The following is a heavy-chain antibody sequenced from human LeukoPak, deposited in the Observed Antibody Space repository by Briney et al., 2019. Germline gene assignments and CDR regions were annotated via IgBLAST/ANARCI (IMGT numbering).Heavy chain of an antibody. CDR1: GFTFSSYA. D-gene: IGHD6-6*01. CDR3: ARWPYSSSYYFDY. Sequence: SVGSLRLSCAASGFTFSSYAMSWVRQAPGKGLEWVSAISGSGGSTYYADSVKGRFTISRDNSKNTLYLQMNSLRAEDTAVYYCARWPYSSSYYFDYWGQGTLVTVSS. V-gene: IGHV3-23*01. J-gene: IGHJ4*02. CDR2: ISGSGGST.